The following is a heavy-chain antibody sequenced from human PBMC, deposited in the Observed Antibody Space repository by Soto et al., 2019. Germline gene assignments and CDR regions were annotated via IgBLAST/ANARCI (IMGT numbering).Heavy chain of an antibody. CDR1: GGSGSSDRYY. V-gene: IGHV4-61*01. CDR3: ARLAKWFHT. CDR2: IFHRGRT. J-gene: IGHJ5*02. Sequence: XETLSLPRTDSGGSGSSDRYYWSWIRQAPGKGLEWIGYIFHRGRTNYNPSLKSRVTISVDKSKNQFSLNLSSVTAADTAVYYCARLAKWFHTWGQGTLVTVSP.